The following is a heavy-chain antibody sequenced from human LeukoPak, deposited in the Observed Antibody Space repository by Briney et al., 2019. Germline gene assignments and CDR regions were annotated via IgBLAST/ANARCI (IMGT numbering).Heavy chain of an antibody. D-gene: IGHD2-15*01. CDR3: ARDLGYCSGGSCRIFDY. V-gene: IGHV1-2*07. J-gene: IGHJ4*02. CDR1: GYTFTGYY. Sequence: SVKVSCKASGYTFTGYYLHWVRQAPGQGLEWMGWINPNSGATNYARKFQGRGTMTRDTSISAAYMELSSLRSDDTAVYYCARDLGYCSGGSCRIFDYWGQGTLVTVSS. CDR2: INPNSGAT.